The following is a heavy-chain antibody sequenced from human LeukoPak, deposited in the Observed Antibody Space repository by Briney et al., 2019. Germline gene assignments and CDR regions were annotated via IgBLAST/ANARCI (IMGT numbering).Heavy chain of an antibody. D-gene: IGHD3-9*01. V-gene: IGHV3-30*02. CDR1: GFTFSSYG. J-gene: IGHJ4*02. CDR2: IRYDGSDK. CDR3: ANGGMNDYDILTGYYLSY. Sequence: GGSLRLSCAASGFTFSSYGMHWVRQAPGKGLAWVAFIRYDGSDKYYADSVKGRFTISRDNSKNTLYLQMNSLRAEDTAVYYCANGGMNDYDILTGYYLSYWGQGTLVTVSS.